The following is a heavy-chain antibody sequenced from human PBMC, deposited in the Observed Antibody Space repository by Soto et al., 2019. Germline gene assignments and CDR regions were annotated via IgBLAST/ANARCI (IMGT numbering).Heavy chain of an antibody. V-gene: IGHV3-23*01. D-gene: IGHD3-3*01. CDR3: AKLSGDHYYYGMDV. Sequence: GGSLRLSCGAPGFTFSRYAMSWVRQAPGKGLEWVSGISGSGGSTYYADSVKGRFTISRDNSKNTLYLQMNSLRAEDTAVYYCAKLSGDHYYYGMDVWGQGTTVTVSS. CDR2: ISGSGGST. CDR1: GFTFSRYA. J-gene: IGHJ6*02.